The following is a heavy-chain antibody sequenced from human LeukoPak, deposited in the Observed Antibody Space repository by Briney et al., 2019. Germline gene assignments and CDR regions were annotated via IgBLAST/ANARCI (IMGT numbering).Heavy chain of an antibody. D-gene: IGHD3-10*01. V-gene: IGHV3-7*01. J-gene: IGHJ4*02. CDR3: ARDQGNRDYFDY. Sequence: PGGSLRLSSAASGFTFSNYWMSWVRQAPGKGLEWVANIKHDGSGKYYVDSVKGRFTISRDNAKNSLSLQMSSLRAEDTAVYYCARDQGNRDYFDYWGQGALVTVSS. CDR1: GFTFSNYW. CDR2: IKHDGSGK.